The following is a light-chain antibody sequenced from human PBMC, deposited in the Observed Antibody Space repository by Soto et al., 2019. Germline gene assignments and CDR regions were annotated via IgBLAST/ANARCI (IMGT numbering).Light chain of an antibody. J-gene: IGLJ3*02. CDR2: EVT. V-gene: IGLV2-14*01. Sequence: QSALTQPASVSGSPGQSITISGTGTSSDVGSGNFVSWFQQHPGKAPKLMIYEVTNRPSGVSYRFSGSKSGNTASLTISGLQAEDEADYYFSSFTTTNTWVFGGGTKLTVL. CDR1: SSDVGSGNF. CDR3: SSFTTTNTWV.